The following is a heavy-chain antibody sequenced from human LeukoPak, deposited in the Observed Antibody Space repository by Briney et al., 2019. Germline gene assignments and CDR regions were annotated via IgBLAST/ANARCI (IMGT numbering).Heavy chain of an antibody. CDR2: IYHSGST. V-gene: IGHV4-30-2*01. Sequence: PSETLSLTCTVSGGSISSSSYYWSWIRQPPGKGLEWIGYIYHSGSTYYNPSLKSRVTISVDRSKNQFSLKLSSVTAADAAVYYCARTYDSSGYYFDYWGQGTLVTVSS. D-gene: IGHD3-22*01. CDR1: GGSISSSSYY. CDR3: ARTYDSSGYYFDY. J-gene: IGHJ4*02.